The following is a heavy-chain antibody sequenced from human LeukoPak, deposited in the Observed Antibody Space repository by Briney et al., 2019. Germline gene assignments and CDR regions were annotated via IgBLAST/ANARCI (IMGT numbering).Heavy chain of an antibody. CDR2: ISPGNSTK. Sequence: PGGSLRLSCAASGFTFSNYSMNWVRQAPGKGLEWVSYISPGNSTKYYADSVKGRFTISRDNAKNSLYLQMNSLRAEDTAVYYCARGDGYWGQGTLVTVSS. CDR1: GFTFSNYS. V-gene: IGHV3-48*01. CDR3: ARGDGY. J-gene: IGHJ4*02.